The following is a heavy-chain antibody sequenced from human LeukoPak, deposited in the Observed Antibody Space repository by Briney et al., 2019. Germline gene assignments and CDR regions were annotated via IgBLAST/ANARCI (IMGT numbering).Heavy chain of an antibody. Sequence: PGGSLRLSCAASGFTFNNYVIHWVRQAPGKGLEWLAVISYDGTNKYYADSVKGRFTISRDHSQSTVDLQMNTLRGAHTAVYYCVRSPTYYNMDVWGKGTTVTVSS. CDR2: ISYDGTNK. CDR1: GFTFNNYV. J-gene: IGHJ6*03. V-gene: IGHV3-30*03. CDR3: VRSPTYYNMDV.